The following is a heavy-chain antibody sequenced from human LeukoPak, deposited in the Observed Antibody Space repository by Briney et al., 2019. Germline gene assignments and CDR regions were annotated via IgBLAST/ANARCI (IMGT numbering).Heavy chain of an antibody. D-gene: IGHD3-10*01. Sequence: GASVKVSCKASGYAFTSYGISWVRQAPGQGLEWMGWISAYNGNTNYAQKLQGRVTMTTDTSTSTAYMELRSLRSDDTAVYYCAXXCHYGSGKKEFDPWGQGTLVTVSS. V-gene: IGHV1-18*01. CDR3: AXXCHYGSGKKEFDP. CDR2: ISAYNGNT. CDR1: GYAFTSYG. J-gene: IGHJ5*02.